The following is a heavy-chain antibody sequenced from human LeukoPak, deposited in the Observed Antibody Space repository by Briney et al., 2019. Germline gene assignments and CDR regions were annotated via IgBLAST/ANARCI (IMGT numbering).Heavy chain of an antibody. J-gene: IGHJ6*02. CDR2: IYSGGST. D-gene: IGHD1-26*01. V-gene: IGHV3-53*01. CDR3: ARAGVGYYYYGMDV. CDR1: GFTFSSNY. Sequence: GGSLRLSCAASGFTFSSNYMSWVRQAPGKGLEWVSVIYSGGSTYYADSVKGRFTISRDSSKNTLYLQMNSLRAEDTAVYYCARAGVGYYYYGMDVWGQGTTVTVSS.